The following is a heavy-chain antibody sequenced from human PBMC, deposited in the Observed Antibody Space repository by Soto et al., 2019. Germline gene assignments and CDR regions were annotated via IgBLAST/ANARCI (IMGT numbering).Heavy chain of an antibody. J-gene: IGHJ4*02. CDR2: IYYSGST. V-gene: IGHV4-59*01. CDR3: ARAYGYYFDY. D-gene: IGHD4-17*01. Sequence: PXXTLSLPYTVAGGSISSYYWRWILQPPGKGLEWIGYIYYSGSTNYNPSLKSRVTISVDTSKNQFSLKLSSVTAADTAVYYCARAYGYYFDYWGQGTLVTVSS. CDR1: GGSISSYY.